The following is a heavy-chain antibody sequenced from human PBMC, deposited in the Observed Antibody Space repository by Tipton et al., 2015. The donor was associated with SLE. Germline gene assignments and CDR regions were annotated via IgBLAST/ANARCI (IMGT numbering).Heavy chain of an antibody. CDR1: GSSISSGYY. V-gene: IGHV4-38-2*01. CDR2: IYHSGST. Sequence: TLSLTCAVSGSSISSGYYWGWIRQPPGKGLEWIGSIYHSGSTSYNPSLKSRVTISVDTSKNQFSLKLSSVTAADTAVYYCARSSGSYMDYWGQGTLVTVSS. D-gene: IGHD3-10*01. J-gene: IGHJ4*02. CDR3: ARSSGSYMDY.